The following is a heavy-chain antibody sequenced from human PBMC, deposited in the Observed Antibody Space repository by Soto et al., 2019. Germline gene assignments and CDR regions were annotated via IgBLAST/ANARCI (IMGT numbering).Heavy chain of an antibody. V-gene: IGHV4-34*01. Sequence: PSETLSLTCAVYGGSFSGYYWSWIRQPPGKGLEWIGEINHSGSTNYNPSLKGRVTISVDTSKNQFSLKLSSVTAADTAVYYCARCFGLSSHYPYYYYYGMDVWGQGTTVTVSS. D-gene: IGHD3-10*01. CDR1: GGSFSGYY. J-gene: IGHJ6*02. CDR3: ARCFGLSSHYPYYYYYGMDV. CDR2: INHSGST.